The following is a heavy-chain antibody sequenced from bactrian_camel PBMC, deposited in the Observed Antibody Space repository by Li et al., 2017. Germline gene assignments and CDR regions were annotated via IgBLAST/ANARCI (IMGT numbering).Heavy chain of an antibody. CDR2: ISSDGVT. J-gene: IGHJ4*01. D-gene: IGHD1*01. Sequence: HVQLVESGGGSVQAGGSLKLSCVASGFTFSTCGVSWNRQAPGKERELVSRISSDGVTTYTDSVKGRFTASRDNAKSTLYLQMNNLKTEDTAVYSCAADCRRGPVASGALIPTVTYRGHGTQVTVS. V-gene: IGHV3S55*01. CDR1: GFTFSTCG.